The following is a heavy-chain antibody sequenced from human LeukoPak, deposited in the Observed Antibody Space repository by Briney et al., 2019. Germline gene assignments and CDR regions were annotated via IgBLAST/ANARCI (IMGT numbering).Heavy chain of an antibody. V-gene: IGHV3-33*05. CDR3: ASRRFYYFGY. Sequence: GGSLRLSCAASGFTFSSYGMHWVRQAPGKGLEWVAVISYDGSNKYYADSVKGRFTISRDNAKNSLYLQMNSLGAEDTAVYYCASRRFYYFGYWGQGTLVTVSS. J-gene: IGHJ4*02. CDR2: ISYDGSNK. CDR1: GFTFSSYG.